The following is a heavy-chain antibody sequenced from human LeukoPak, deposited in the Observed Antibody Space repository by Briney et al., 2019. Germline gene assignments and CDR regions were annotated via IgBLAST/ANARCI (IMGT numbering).Heavy chain of an antibody. CDR3: AKEVFGSGRFDY. Sequence: GGSLRLSCAASGFTFSSYGMNWVRQAPGKGLEWLAFIRYDGTNKYYADSVKGRFTISRDTSKNTLYLQMNSLRADDTAVYFCAKEVFGSGRFDYWGQGTLVTVSS. D-gene: IGHD3-10*01. J-gene: IGHJ4*02. CDR2: IRYDGTNK. V-gene: IGHV3-30*02. CDR1: GFTFSSYG.